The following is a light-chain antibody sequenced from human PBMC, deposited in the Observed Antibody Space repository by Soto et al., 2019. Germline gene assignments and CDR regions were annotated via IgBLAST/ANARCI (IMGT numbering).Light chain of an antibody. CDR2: AAS. J-gene: IGKJ1*01. CDR3: QQSYSTLWT. CDR1: QGISSY. V-gene: IGKV1-39*01. Sequence: DIQLTQSPSFLSASVGDRVTITCRASQGISSYLNWYQQKPGKAPKLLIYAASSLQSGVPSRFSGSGSGTDFTLTISSLQPEDFATYYCQQSYSTLWTFGQGTKVEIK.